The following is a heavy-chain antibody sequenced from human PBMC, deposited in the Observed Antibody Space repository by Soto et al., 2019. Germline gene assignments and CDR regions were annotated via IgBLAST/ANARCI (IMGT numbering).Heavy chain of an antibody. Sequence: PSETLSLTCTVSGCSISSYYWSWIRQLPGKGLEWIGYIYYSGSTNYNPSLKSRVTISVDTSKNQFSLKLSSVTAADTAVYYCARVEGCSGRSCYPYYYYYMDVWGKANAVTVSS. CDR3: ARVEGCSGRSCYPYYYYYMDV. CDR1: GCSISSYY. CDR2: IYYSGST. D-gene: IGHD2-15*01. J-gene: IGHJ6*03. V-gene: IGHV4-59*01.